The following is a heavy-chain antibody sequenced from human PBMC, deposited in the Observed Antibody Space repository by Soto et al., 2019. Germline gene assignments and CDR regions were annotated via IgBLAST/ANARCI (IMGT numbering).Heavy chain of an antibody. CDR3: ATAGNYRFDN. CDR2: IKQDGSEK. V-gene: IGHV3-7*01. D-gene: IGHD1-1*01. Sequence: PGGSLRLSCAASGFTFSSYWMSWVRQAPGKGLEWVANIKQDGSEKYYVDSVKGRFTISRDNAKNSLYLQMNILRVEDTAVYFCATAGNYRFDNWGLGTLVTVS. J-gene: IGHJ4*02. CDR1: GFTFSSYW.